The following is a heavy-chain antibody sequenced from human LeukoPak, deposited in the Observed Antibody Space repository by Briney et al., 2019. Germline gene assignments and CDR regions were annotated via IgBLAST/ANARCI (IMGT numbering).Heavy chain of an antibody. CDR3: ARADWDTAMIDY. Sequence: GGSLRLSCAASGFTFSDYYMSWVRQAPGKGPEWVSSISSSSSYIYYADSVKGRFTISRDNAKNSLYLQMNSLRAEDTAVYYCARADWDTAMIDYWGQGTLVTVSS. J-gene: IGHJ4*02. CDR2: ISSSSSYI. D-gene: IGHD5-18*01. V-gene: IGHV3-21*01. CDR1: GFTFSDYY.